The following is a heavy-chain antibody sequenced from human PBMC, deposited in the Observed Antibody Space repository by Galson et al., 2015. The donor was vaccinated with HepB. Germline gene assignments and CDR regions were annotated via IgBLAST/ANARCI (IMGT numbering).Heavy chain of an antibody. CDR3: ARDGYFDSSDYYPRPRGYFQQ. D-gene: IGHD3-22*01. V-gene: IGHV1-69*13. CDR2: IIPIFGTA. CDR1: GGTFSSYA. J-gene: IGHJ1*01. Sequence: SVKVSCKASGGTFSSYAFSWVRQASGEGLEWMGGIIPIFGTANYAQKFQGRVTITADESTSTAFEELSNLRSEDTAMYYCARDGYFDSSDYYPRPRGYFQQWGQGTLVTVSS.